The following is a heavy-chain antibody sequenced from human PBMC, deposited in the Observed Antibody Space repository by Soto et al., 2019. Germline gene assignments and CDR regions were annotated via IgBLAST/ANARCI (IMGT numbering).Heavy chain of an antibody. CDR3: ARDITLNP. J-gene: IGHJ5*02. D-gene: IGHD3-22*01. CDR2: IYYSGSS. Sequence: SETLSLTCIVSGGSISSYYWSWVRQPPGKGLEWIGSIYYSGSSNYNPSLKSRVTISVDTSKNQFSLKLTSVTAADTAMYYCARDITLNPWGQGTLVTVSS. CDR1: GGSISSYY. V-gene: IGHV4-59*01.